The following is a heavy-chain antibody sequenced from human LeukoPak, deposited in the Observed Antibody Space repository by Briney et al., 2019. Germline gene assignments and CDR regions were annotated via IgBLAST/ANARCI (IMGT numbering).Heavy chain of an antibody. D-gene: IGHD6-6*01. CDR1: VGTFSSYT. Sequence: ASVTVSCKGSVGTFSSYTISWVRQAPGQGREWVGGIITILGIAKYAQKFQGKSTITADKPTSTAYMEVSSLRSEDTAVYYCARIEYSNWEAFDIWGQGTMVTVSS. CDR3: ARIEYSNWEAFDI. V-gene: IGHV1-69*10. J-gene: IGHJ3*02. CDR2: IITILGIA.